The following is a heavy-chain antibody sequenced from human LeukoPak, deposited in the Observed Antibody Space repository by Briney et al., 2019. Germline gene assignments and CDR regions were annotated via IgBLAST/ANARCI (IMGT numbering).Heavy chain of an antibody. D-gene: IGHD6-19*01. CDR2: MYPNSGNT. V-gene: IGHV1-8*01. Sequence: GASVRVSCMASGYTYTSYDINWVRQAPGQAVGWMGWMYPNSGNTGYAQKFQGRVTMTRNTSINTAYMKVSSLRSEDTAVYYCARRVASSGTPLGYWGQGTLVTVSS. J-gene: IGHJ4*02. CDR1: GYTYTSYD. CDR3: ARRVASSGTPLGY.